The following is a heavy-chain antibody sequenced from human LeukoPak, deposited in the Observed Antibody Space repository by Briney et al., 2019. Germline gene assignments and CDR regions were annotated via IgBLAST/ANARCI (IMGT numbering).Heavy chain of an antibody. V-gene: IGHV4-59*12. CDR1: GGSISSYY. Sequence: PSETLSLTCTVSGGSISSYYWSRIRQPPGKGLEWIGYIYYSGSTNYNPSLKSRVTISVDTSKNQFSLQLNSVTPEDTAVYYCARGYSLRNWGQGTLVTVSS. CDR2: IYYSGST. D-gene: IGHD1-26*01. J-gene: IGHJ4*02. CDR3: ARGYSLRN.